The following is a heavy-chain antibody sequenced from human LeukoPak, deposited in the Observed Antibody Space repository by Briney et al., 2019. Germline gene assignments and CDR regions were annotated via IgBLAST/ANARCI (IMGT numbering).Heavy chain of an antibody. V-gene: IGHV3-74*01. CDR3: ARDHLFEYSSSFPDY. CDR2: INTDGSGT. J-gene: IGHJ4*02. Sequence: GGSLRLSCAASGFTFSSYWMHWVRQAPGKGLVWVSRINTDGSGTSYADSVKGRFTISRDNAKNTLYLQMNSLRAEDTAVYYCARDHLFEYSSSFPDYWGQGTLVTVSS. CDR1: GFTFSSYW. D-gene: IGHD6-6*01.